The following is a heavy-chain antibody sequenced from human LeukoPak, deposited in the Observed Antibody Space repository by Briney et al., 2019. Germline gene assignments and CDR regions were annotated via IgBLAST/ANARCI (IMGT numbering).Heavy chain of an antibody. V-gene: IGHV1-2*02. D-gene: IGHD3-22*01. Sequence: RASVKVSCKASGYTFTGYYMHWVRQAPGQGLEWMGWINPNSGGTNYAQKFQGRVTMTRDTSISTAYMELSRLRSDDMAVYYCASDSSGYYAHFDYWGQGTLVTVSS. CDR2: INPNSGGT. J-gene: IGHJ4*02. CDR3: ASDSSGYYAHFDY. CDR1: GYTFTGYY.